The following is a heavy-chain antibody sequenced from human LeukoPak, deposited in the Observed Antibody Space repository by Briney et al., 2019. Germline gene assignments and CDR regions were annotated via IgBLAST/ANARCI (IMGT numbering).Heavy chain of an antibody. D-gene: IGHD6-19*01. V-gene: IGHV4-38-2*02. CDR3: AREAGALDY. CDR1: GYSISSGYY. Sequence: SETLSLTCTVSGYSISSGYYWGWIRQPPGKGLEWIGSIYYSGRTYYNSSLKSRVTISADTSKNQFSLKLSSVTAADTAVYYCAREAGALDYWGQGTLVTVSS. J-gene: IGHJ4*02. CDR2: IYYSGRT.